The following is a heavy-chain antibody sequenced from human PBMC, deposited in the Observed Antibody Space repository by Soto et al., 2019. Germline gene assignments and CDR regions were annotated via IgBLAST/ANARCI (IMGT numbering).Heavy chain of an antibody. Sequence: QVHLLESGPGLVKPSQTLSLTCSVSGDSISTVDYFWAWIRQPPGQALESIGSIYKSTTTYYNPSVESRVDISLDTSKSQFSLNVTAVTAADTAVYFCARGRYCLTGRCLPNWFDSWGQGTLVTFSS. D-gene: IGHD2-15*01. CDR3: ARGRYCLTGRCLPNWFDS. J-gene: IGHJ5*01. CDR1: GDSISTVDYF. CDR2: IYKSTTT. V-gene: IGHV4-30-4*01.